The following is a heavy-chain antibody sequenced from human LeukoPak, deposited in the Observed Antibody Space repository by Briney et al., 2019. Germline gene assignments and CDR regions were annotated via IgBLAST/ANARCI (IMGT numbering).Heavy chain of an antibody. V-gene: IGHV3-48*01. D-gene: IGHD2-21*02. Sequence: GGSLRLPCAASGFTFSSYSMNWVRQAPGKGLEWVSYISSSSTIYYADSVKGRFTFSTANAKNSLYLKMNSLRAEDTAVYYCAREVEVTACFDYWGQGTLVTVSS. CDR2: ISSSSTI. CDR3: AREVEVTACFDY. J-gene: IGHJ4*02. CDR1: GFTFSSYS.